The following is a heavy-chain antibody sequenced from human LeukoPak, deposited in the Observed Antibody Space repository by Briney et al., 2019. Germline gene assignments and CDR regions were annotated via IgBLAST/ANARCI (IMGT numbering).Heavy chain of an antibody. CDR1: GFTFSSYA. J-gene: IGHJ4*02. V-gene: IGHV3-23*01. D-gene: IGHD3-10*01. CDR2: ISGSSGST. CDR3: ARSFRPDGSGSYYYFDY. Sequence: GGSLRLSCAVSGFTFSSYAMSWVRQTPGTWLDWVSAISGSSGSTYYADSVKDRVTISSDNSKNTLYLQMHCLRAEDSVVYYCARSFRPDGSGSYYYFDYWGQGTLVTVSS.